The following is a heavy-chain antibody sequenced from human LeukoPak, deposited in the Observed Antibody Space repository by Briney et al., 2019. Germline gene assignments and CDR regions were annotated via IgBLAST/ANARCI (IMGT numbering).Heavy chain of an antibody. CDR3: ARDQKGQLDY. CDR1: GYTFTGYY. Sequence: PGESLKISCKGSGYTFTGYYMHWVRQAPGQGLEWMGRINPNSGGTNYAQKFQGRVTMTRDTSISTAYMELSRLRSDDTAVYYCARDQKGQLDYWGQGTLVTVSS. D-gene: IGHD6-6*01. V-gene: IGHV1-2*06. CDR2: INPNSGGT. J-gene: IGHJ4*02.